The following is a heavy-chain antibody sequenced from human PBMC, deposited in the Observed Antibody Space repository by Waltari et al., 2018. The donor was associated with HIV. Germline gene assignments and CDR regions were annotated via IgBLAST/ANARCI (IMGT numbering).Heavy chain of an antibody. CDR3: ARDQGVTTFHYYGMDV. CDR1: GYTFITYS. CDR2: INTGNGDT. V-gene: IGHV1-3*04. Sequence: QVQLVQSGAEVKKPGASVKVSCKASGYTFITYSIHWVRQAPGQRLEWLGWINTGNGDTKFSQKFQGRVTITKDTSASTAYMELSSLRSEDTAVYFCARDQGVTTFHYYGMDVWGQGTMVTVSS. J-gene: IGHJ6*02. D-gene: IGHD4-17*01.